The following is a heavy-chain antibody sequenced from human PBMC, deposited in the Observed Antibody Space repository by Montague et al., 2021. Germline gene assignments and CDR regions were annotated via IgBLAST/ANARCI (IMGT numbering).Heavy chain of an antibody. J-gene: IGHJ5*02. CDR3: AVGSESAWELLHH. V-gene: IGHV4-59*12. CDR2: MFYGGAT. Sequence: SETLSLTCTVSSGSIFHAHWSWVRQPPGKGLEWLGSMFYGGATSNNPSLKSRVTMSIDTSTNQFSLKLSSVTAADTAIYYCAVGSESAWELLHHWGQGILVTVSS. D-gene: IGHD1-26*01. CDR1: SGSIFHAH.